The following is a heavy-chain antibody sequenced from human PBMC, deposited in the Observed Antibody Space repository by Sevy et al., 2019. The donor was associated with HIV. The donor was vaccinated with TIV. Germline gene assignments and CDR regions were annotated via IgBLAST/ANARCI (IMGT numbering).Heavy chain of an antibody. Sequence: GGSLRLSCAASGFTFSDYYMSWIRQAPGKGLEWVSYISSSGSTIYYADSVKGRFTISRDNAKNSLYLQMNSLRAEGTAVYYCARDRGSGGSCYSAGGFDYWGQGTLVTVSS. CDR2: ISSSGSTI. CDR3: ARDRGSGGSCYSAGGFDY. CDR1: GFTFSDYY. V-gene: IGHV3-11*01. D-gene: IGHD2-15*01. J-gene: IGHJ4*02.